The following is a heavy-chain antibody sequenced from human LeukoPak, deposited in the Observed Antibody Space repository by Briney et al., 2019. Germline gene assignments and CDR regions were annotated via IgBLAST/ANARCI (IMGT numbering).Heavy chain of an antibody. V-gene: IGHV3-21*01. CDR3: ASSHHGPYFDY. Sequence: GGSLRLSCAASGFTFSSYSMNWVRPAPGKGLEWVSSISSSSSYIYYADSVKGRFTISRANAKNSLYLQMNSLRAEDTAVYYCASSHHGPYFDYWGQGTLVTVSS. D-gene: IGHD1-14*01. J-gene: IGHJ4*02. CDR1: GFTFSSYS. CDR2: ISSSSSYI.